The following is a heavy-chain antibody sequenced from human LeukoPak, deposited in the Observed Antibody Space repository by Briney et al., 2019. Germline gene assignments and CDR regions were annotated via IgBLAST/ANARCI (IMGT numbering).Heavy chain of an antibody. CDR1: GYTFTNNF. J-gene: IGHJ6*04. D-gene: IGHD5/OR15-5a*01. Sequence: ASVTVSCKASGYTFTNNFMHWVRQAPGQGLEWIGIINPSGDNTWYAQKFQGRVTLTRDISTNTVYMEMSSLRSEDTAVYYCARDPGVSLDVWGKGTTVTVSS. CDR3: ARDPGVSLDV. CDR2: INPSGDNT. V-gene: IGHV1-46*01.